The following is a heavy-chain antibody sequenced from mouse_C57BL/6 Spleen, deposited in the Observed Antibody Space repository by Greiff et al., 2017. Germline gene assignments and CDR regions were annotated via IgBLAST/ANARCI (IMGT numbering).Heavy chain of an antibody. CDR3: ARWEGDYDSAWFAY. D-gene: IGHD2-4*01. CDR1: GFNFNDYY. CDR2: IDPEDGET. Sequence: VQLQQSGAELVKPGASVKLSCTASGFNFNDYYMHWVKQRTEQGLEWIGRIDPEDGETKYDPKFQGKATITADTSSNTAYLQLSSLTSEDTAVYYCARWEGDYDSAWFAYWGQGTLVTVSA. V-gene: IGHV14-2*01. J-gene: IGHJ3*01.